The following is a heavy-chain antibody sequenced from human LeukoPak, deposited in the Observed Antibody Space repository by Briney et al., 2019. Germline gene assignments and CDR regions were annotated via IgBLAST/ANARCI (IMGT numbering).Heavy chain of an antibody. V-gene: IGHV3-23*01. CDR2: INGGGGNT. Sequence: GGSLRLSCAASGFTFSSYAMTWVRQAPGKGLEWVSPINGGGGNTYYANSVKGRFTISRDNSKNTLYLQMNSLRAEDTAVYYCAKDRDYDPDYWGQGTLVTVSS. CDR1: GFTFSSYA. J-gene: IGHJ4*02. D-gene: IGHD3-22*01. CDR3: AKDRDYDPDY.